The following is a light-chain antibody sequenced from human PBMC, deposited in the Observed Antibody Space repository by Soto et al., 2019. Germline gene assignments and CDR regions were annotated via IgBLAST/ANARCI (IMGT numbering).Light chain of an antibody. CDR3: ETWDSNTRL. Sequence: QSVLTQASSAAASLGSSVKLTCTLSRGHSSYIMEWHHQQPGKAPRYLMKLEGSGSYNKGSGVHVRFSGSSSGADRYLTISYLRSADEADYYCETWDSNTRLFGGGTQVTLL. J-gene: IGLJ2*01. CDR1: RGHSSYI. CDR2: LEGSGSY. V-gene: IGLV4-60*03.